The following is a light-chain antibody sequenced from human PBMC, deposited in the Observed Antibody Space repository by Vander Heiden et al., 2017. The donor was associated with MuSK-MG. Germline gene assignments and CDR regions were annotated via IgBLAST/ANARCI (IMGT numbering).Light chain of an antibody. CDR3: QQSYDTPLT. V-gene: IGKV1-39*01. J-gene: IGKJ4*01. CDR2: AAS. Sequence: DIQMTQSPSSLSASVGDRVTITCRASQSIANYLNWYQQKPGKAPKVLISAASNLQSGVPSRFSGGGSGTDFTLTINSLHFEDLATYYCQQSYDTPLTFGGGNKVDVK. CDR1: QSIANY.